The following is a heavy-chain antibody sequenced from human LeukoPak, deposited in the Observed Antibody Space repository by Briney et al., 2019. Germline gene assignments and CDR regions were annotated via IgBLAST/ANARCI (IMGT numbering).Heavy chain of an antibody. Sequence: GGSLRLSCAASGFTFSSYAMSWVRQAPGKGLEWVSAIGGSGDTTYYADSVNGRFTISRDYSKNTMYLQMNSLRAEDTAVYYCARDKVVGPTKFDSWGQGTLVTVSS. CDR1: GFTFSSYA. CDR2: IGGSGDTT. CDR3: ARDKVVGPTKFDS. V-gene: IGHV3-23*01. J-gene: IGHJ5*01. D-gene: IGHD1-26*01.